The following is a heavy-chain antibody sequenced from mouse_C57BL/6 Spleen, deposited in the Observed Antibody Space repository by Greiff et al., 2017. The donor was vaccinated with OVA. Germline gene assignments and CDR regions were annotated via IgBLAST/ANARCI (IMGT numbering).Heavy chain of an antibody. CDR1: GFTFSDYG. D-gene: IGHD2-4*01. J-gene: IGHJ4*01. CDR2: ISSGSSTI. CDR3: ARTYYDPSYYAMDY. V-gene: IGHV5-17*01. Sequence: EVKLVESGGGLVKPGGFLKLSCAASGFTFSDYGMHWVRQAPEKGLDWVAYISSGSSTIYYADTVKGRFTISRDNAKNTLFLQMTSLRSEDTAMYYCARTYYDPSYYAMDYWGQGTSVTVSS.